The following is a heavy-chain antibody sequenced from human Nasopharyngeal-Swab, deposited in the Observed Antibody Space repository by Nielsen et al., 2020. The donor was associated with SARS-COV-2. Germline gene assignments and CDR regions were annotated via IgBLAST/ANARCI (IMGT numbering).Heavy chain of an antibody. Sequence: GESLKISCVASGFTFSTYAMHWVRQAPGKGLEWVSAISGSGGRTYYGDSVKGRFTISRDNSKNTLYLQMNSLRADDTAVYYCASRSLLSGGAFDYWGQGTLVIVSS. CDR2: ISGSGGRT. V-gene: IGHV3-23*01. CDR1: GFTFSTYA. D-gene: IGHD2-21*01. CDR3: ASRSLLSGGAFDY. J-gene: IGHJ4*02.